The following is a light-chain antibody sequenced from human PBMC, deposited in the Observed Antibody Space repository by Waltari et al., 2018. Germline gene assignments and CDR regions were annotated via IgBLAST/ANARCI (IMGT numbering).Light chain of an antibody. Sequence: QSVLTQPASVSGSPGQSITISCTGTSSDIGAYKYVSWYQQYPDKAPKLIIYEVSNRPSGFSNRFSGSKSGNTASLSISGLQAEDESDYYCSSFTSTNTLLFGGGTKLTVL. V-gene: IGLV2-14*01. CDR1: SSDIGAYKY. J-gene: IGLJ3*02. CDR2: EVS. CDR3: SSFTSTNTLL.